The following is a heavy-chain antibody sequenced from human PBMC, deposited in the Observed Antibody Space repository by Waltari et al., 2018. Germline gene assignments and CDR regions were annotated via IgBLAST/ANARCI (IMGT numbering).Heavy chain of an antibody. CDR1: GYTFTGYY. J-gene: IGHJ4*02. Sequence: QVQLVQSGAEVKKPGASVKVSCKASGYTFTGYYMHWGRQAPGPGPEWMGWINPNSGGTNYAQKFQGRGTMTRDTSISTAYMELSRLRSDDTAVYYCARVFVLAGRFGKRGASFDYWGQGTLVTVSS. CDR2: INPNSGGT. CDR3: ARVFVLAGRFGKRGASFDY. V-gene: IGHV1-2*02. D-gene: IGHD2-8*01.